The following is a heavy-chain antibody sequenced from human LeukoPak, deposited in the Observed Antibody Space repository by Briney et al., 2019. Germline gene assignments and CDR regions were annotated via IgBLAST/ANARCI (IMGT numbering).Heavy chain of an antibody. D-gene: IGHD2-15*01. CDR1: GGTLSSYT. CDR3: ARGRKDYYDN. V-gene: IGHV1-69*13. Sequence: ASVKVSCKASGGTLSSYTITWVRQAPGQGLEWMGGIIPIFGTADYAQKFQGRVTITADESTSTAYMELSSLRSEDTAVYYCARGRKDYYDNWGRGTLVTVSS. J-gene: IGHJ4*02. CDR2: IIPIFGTA.